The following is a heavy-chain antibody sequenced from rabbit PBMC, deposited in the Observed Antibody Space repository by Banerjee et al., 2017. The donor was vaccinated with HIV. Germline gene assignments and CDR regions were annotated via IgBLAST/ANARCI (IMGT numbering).Heavy chain of an antibody. Sequence: QEQLVESGGGLVQPEGSLTLTCKASGFTLSSYWMLWVRQAPVKGLEWIACINTGSSGSTWDARWAKGRCTISKTASTTVTLQGNSLTAADTAAYFCARLGDGSLKLWGPGTLVTVS. CDR3: ARLGDGSLKL. V-gene: IGHV1S45*01. CDR1: GFTLSSYW. J-gene: IGHJ4*01. D-gene: IGHD5-1*01. CDR2: INTGSSGST.